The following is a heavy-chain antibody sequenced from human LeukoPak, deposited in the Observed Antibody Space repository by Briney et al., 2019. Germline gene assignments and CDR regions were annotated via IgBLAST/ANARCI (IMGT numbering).Heavy chain of an antibody. Sequence: GGSLRLSCAASGFTFDDYAMHWVRQAPGKGLEWVSGISWNSGRIAYAGSVKGRFTISRDNAKNSLYLQMNSLRAEDTALYFCAKAYTLTGYADYWGQGTLVTVSS. CDR2: ISWNSGRI. J-gene: IGHJ4*02. CDR3: AKAYTLTGYADY. V-gene: IGHV3-9*01. CDR1: GFTFDDYA. D-gene: IGHD3-9*01.